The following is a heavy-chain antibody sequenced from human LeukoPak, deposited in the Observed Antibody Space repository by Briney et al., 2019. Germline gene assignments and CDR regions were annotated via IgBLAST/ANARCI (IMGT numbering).Heavy chain of an antibody. Sequence: PGGSLRLSCVASGFTFSTYSMNWVRQAPGKGLVWVSHINNDESSTSYADSVRGRFTISRDNAKNTLYLQMNSLRTEDTAVYYCTCYGIAPPYWGQGTLVTVSS. J-gene: IGHJ4*02. CDR2: INNDESST. D-gene: IGHD2-15*01. V-gene: IGHV3-74*01. CDR3: TCYGIAPPY. CDR1: GFTFSTYS.